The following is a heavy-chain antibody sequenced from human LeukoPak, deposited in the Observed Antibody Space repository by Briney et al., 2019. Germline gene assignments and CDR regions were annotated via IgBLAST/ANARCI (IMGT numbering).Heavy chain of an antibody. V-gene: IGHV1-18*04. J-gene: IGHJ6*04. Sequence: GASVKVSCKASGYTFTNYGITWVRQAPGQGLEWMGRISAYNANTNYAQKFQGRVTMTTDTSTSTVYMELRSLRSDDTAIYYCARTDYDILTGARMDVWGKGTTVTVSS. CDR2: ISAYNANT. D-gene: IGHD3-9*01. CDR1: GYTFTNYG. CDR3: ARTDYDILTGARMDV.